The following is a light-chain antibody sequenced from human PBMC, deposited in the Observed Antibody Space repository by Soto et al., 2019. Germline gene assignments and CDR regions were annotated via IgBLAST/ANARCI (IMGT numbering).Light chain of an antibody. CDR3: CTYAGSSTV. Sequence: QSALTQPASVSGSPGHSITISCTRTSSDVGSYNLVSWYQQHPGKAPKLMICEVSKRPSGVSNRFSGSKSGNTASLTISGLQAEDEADYYCCTYAGSSTVFGTGTKVTDL. V-gene: IGLV2-23*02. J-gene: IGLJ1*01. CDR1: SSDVGSYNL. CDR2: EVS.